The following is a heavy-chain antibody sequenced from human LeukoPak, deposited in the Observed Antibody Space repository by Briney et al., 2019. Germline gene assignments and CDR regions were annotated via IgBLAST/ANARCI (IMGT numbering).Heavy chain of an antibody. D-gene: IGHD1-14*01. CDR3: ARDRKLGY. J-gene: IGHJ4*02. V-gene: IGHV4-59*01. CDR2: IYYSGST. Sequence: PSETLSLTCTVSGGSISSYYWSWIRQPPGKGLEWIGYIYYSGSTNYNPSLKSRVTISVDTSKNQFSLRLSSVTAADTAVYYCARDRKLGYWGQGALVTVSS. CDR1: GGSISSYY.